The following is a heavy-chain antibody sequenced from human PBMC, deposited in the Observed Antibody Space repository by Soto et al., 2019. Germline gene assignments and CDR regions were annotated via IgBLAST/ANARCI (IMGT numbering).Heavy chain of an antibody. CDR1: GFTFSSYG. CDR2: IWYDGSNK. Sequence: VGSLRLSCAASGFTFSSYGMHWVRQAPGKGLEWVAVIWYDGSNKYYADSVKGRFTISRDNSKNTLYLQMNSLRAEDTAVYYCARDPLAARMFGYYYYGMDVWGQGTTVTVSS. V-gene: IGHV3-33*01. D-gene: IGHD6-6*01. J-gene: IGHJ6*02. CDR3: ARDPLAARMFGYYYYGMDV.